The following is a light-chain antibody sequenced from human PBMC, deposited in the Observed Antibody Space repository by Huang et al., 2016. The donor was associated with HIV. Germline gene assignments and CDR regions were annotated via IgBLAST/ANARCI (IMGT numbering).Light chain of an antibody. J-gene: IGKJ1*01. CDR2: KVS. Sequence: DVVMTQSPLSLPVTLGQPASISCRSSQSLVHSYGNTYLNWFQQRPGQSPRRLIYKVSNRDSGVPDRFSCSGSVTDFTLKISRVEAEDVGVYYCMQGTHWPPGTFGQGTKVEIK. CDR1: QSLVHSYGNTY. CDR3: MQGTHWPPGT. V-gene: IGKV2-30*02.